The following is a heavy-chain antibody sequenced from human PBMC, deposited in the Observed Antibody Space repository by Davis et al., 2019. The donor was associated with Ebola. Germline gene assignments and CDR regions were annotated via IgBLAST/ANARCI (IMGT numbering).Heavy chain of an antibody. CDR1: GDSVSSNSAA. Sequence: SQTLSLTCAISGDSVSSNSAAWNWIRQSPSRGLEWLGRTYYRSKWYNDYAVSVKSRITINPDTSKNQFSLQLNSVTPEDTAVYYCARGGYSSGYYYYYYGMDVWGQGTTVTVSS. CDR2: TYYRSKWYN. V-gene: IGHV6-1*01. D-gene: IGHD6-25*01. CDR3: ARGGYSSGYYYYYYGMDV. J-gene: IGHJ6*02.